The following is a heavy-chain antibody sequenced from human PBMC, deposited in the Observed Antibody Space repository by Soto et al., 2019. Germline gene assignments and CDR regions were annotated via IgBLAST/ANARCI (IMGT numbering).Heavy chain of an antibody. D-gene: IGHD3-16*01. Sequence: EVQLVESGGGLVQPGRSLRLSCVASGFNFDDYAMHWVRQAPGEGLEWVSTISWSSDTFGYAGSVKGRFTIPRDNARNSLYVKMNSVSPEDTALYLCAKYRRGADNWFDSWGQGTLGTVS. CDR1: GFNFDDYA. CDR2: ISWSSDTF. CDR3: AKYRRGADNWFDS. J-gene: IGHJ5*01. V-gene: IGHV3-9*01.